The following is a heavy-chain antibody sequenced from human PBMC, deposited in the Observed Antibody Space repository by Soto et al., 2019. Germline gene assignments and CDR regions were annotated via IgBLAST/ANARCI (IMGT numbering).Heavy chain of an antibody. CDR1: GFTFNTYW. V-gene: IGHV3-7*01. D-gene: IGHD1-26*01. CDR2: IKQDGSET. J-gene: IGHJ5*02. Sequence: QPGGSLRLSCAASGFTFNTYWMAWVRQAPGKGPEWVASIKQDGSETFYMDSVRGRFTISRDNAKKSLYLQMNSLRAEDMAVYYCAREVRATFDPWGQGTLVTVSS. CDR3: AREVRATFDP.